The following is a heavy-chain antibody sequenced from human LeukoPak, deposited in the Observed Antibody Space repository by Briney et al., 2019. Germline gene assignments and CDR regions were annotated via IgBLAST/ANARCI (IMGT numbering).Heavy chain of an antibody. J-gene: IGHJ4*02. D-gene: IGHD3-10*01. CDR2: IVGSASHI. CDR3: AKDLRPDGRFDFDY. V-gene: IGHV3-23*01. CDR1: GFTFGTYA. Sequence: GGSLRLSCAASGFTFGTYAMSWVRQAPGTGLEWLSTIVGSASHIFYADSVKGRFTISRDNSRNTAYLQMNTLRPEDTAIYFCAKDLRPDGRFDFDYWGRGTQVTVSS.